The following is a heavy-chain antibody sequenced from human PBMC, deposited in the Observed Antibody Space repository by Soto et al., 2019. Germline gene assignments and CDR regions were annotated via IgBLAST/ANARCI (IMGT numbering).Heavy chain of an antibody. CDR1: GFTFSSYG. CDR3: AKVQLTMVRGVISSYYGMDV. V-gene: IGHV3-30*18. J-gene: IGHJ6*02. D-gene: IGHD3-10*01. Sequence: GGSLRLSCAASGFTFSSYGMHWVRQAPGKGLEWVAVISYDGSNKYYADSVKGRFTISRDNSKNTLYLQMNSLRAEDTAVYYCAKVQLTMVRGVISSYYGMDVWGQGTTVTVSS. CDR2: ISYDGSNK.